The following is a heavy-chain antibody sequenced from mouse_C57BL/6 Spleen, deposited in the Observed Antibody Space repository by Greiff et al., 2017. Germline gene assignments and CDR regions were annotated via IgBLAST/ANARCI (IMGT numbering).Heavy chain of an antibody. J-gene: IGHJ4*01. CDR2: INPNYGTT. Sequence: LVEPGASVKISCKASGYSFTDYNMNWVKQSNGKSLEWIGVINPNYGTTSYNQKFKGKATLTVDQSSSTAYMQLNSLTSEDSAVYYCASLQGYYYAMDYWGQGTSVTVSS. V-gene: IGHV1-39*01. CDR1: GYSFTDYN. CDR3: ASLQGYYYAMDY.